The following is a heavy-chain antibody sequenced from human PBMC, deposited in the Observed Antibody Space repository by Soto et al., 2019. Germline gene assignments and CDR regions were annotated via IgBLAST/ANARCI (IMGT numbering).Heavy chain of an antibody. CDR1: GYTFTSYG. Sequence: ASVKVSCKASGYTFTSYGISWVRQAPGQGLEWMGWISAYNGNTNYAQKLQGRVTMTTDTSTSTAYMELRSLRSDDTAVYYCARDQAPGYDFWSGYYIWFDPWGQGTLVTVSS. D-gene: IGHD3-3*01. CDR2: ISAYNGNT. J-gene: IGHJ5*02. V-gene: IGHV1-18*01. CDR3: ARDQAPGYDFWSGYYIWFDP.